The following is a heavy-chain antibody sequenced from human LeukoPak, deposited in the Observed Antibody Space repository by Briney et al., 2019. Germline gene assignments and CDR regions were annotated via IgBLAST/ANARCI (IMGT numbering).Heavy chain of an antibody. V-gene: IGHV1-2*02. CDR2: INPNSGGT. CDR1: GYTFTGYY. Sequence: ASVKVSCKASGYTFTGYYIHWLRQAPGQGLEWMGWINPNSGGTNYAPKFQGLVTMSSDTSITTAYMELNRLISDDTAVYYCARTKPPCTSWLLLDYWGQGTLVTVSS. D-gene: IGHD2-2*01. J-gene: IGHJ4*02. CDR3: ARTKPPCTSWLLLDY.